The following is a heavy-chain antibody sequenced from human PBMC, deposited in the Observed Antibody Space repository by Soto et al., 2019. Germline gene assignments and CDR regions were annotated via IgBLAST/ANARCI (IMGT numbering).Heavy chain of an antibody. D-gene: IGHD2-21*02. V-gene: IGHV1-18*04. CDR3: ARDPGSFGVVTAPYGMDV. Sequence: GASVKVSCKASGYTFTSYGISWVRQAPGQGLEWMGWISAYNGNTNYAQKLQGRVTMTTDTSTSTAYMELRSLRSDDTAAYYCARDPGSFGVVTAPYGMDVWGQGSTVTVS. CDR2: ISAYNGNT. CDR1: GYTFTSYG. J-gene: IGHJ6*02.